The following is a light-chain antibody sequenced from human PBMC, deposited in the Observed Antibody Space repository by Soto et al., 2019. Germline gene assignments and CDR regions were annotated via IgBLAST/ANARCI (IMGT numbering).Light chain of an antibody. J-gene: IGLJ1*01. CDR2: GNS. Sequence: QSVLTQPPSVSGAPGQRVTISCTGSSSNIGAGFDVHWYQQLPGTAPKLLIYGNSNRHSGVPDRFSGSKSGTSASLAITGLQAEDVADYYCQSDDSSLSGSVFGTGTKLTVL. V-gene: IGLV1-40*01. CDR1: SSNIGAGFD. CDR3: QSDDSSLSGSV.